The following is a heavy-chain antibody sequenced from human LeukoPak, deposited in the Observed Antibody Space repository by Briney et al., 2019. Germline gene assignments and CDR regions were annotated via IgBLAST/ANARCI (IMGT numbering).Heavy chain of an antibody. Sequence: PSETLSLTCTVSGGSISSYYWSWIRQPAGKGLEWIGRVYTSGSTNYNPSLKSRVTMSVDTSKNQFSLKLSSVTAADTAVYYCARDDYSNYGNWFDPWGQGTLVTVSS. D-gene: IGHD4-11*01. CDR1: GGSISSYY. V-gene: IGHV4-4*07. J-gene: IGHJ5*02. CDR2: VYTSGST. CDR3: ARDDYSNYGNWFDP.